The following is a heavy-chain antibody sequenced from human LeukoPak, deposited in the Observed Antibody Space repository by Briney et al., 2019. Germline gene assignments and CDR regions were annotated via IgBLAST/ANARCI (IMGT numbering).Heavy chain of an antibody. Sequence: RGSLRLSCAASEFTVSSNYMSWVRQAPGKGLEWVSVIYSGGSTYYADSVKGRFTISRDNSKNTLYLQMNSLRAEDTAVYYCASIRYYYYGMDVWGQGTTVTVSS. D-gene: IGHD2-2*02. J-gene: IGHJ6*02. V-gene: IGHV3-53*01. CDR3: ASIRYYYYGMDV. CDR1: EFTVSSNY. CDR2: IYSGGST.